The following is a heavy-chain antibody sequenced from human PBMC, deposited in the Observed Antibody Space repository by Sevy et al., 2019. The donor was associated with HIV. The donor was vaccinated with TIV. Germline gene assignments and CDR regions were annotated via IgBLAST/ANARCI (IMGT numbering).Heavy chain of an antibody. J-gene: IGHJ6*02. CDR2: ISNDGSKT. CDR1: GFTISRYG. Sequence: GGSLRLSCEASGFTISRYGLHWVRQAPGKGLEWMSGISNDGSKTDYADAVRGRFIISRDNSKNILHLQMSNLELEDTAVYHSARCSGYYCFYYGMDVWGQGTTVTVSS. CDR3: ARCSGYYCFYYGMDV. D-gene: IGHD2-15*01. V-gene: IGHV3-30*04.